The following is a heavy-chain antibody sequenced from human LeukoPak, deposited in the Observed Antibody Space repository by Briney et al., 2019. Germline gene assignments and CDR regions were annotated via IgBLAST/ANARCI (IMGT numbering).Heavy chain of an antibody. J-gene: IGHJ4*02. CDR1: GFXFISYS. CDR3: ARELVGRQDLDY. V-gene: IGHV3-21*01. Sequence: GGSLRLSCAASGFXFISYSINWVRQAPGKGLEWVSSISSNGAYTYYADSLKGRFTMSRDNAKNSLYLQMSSLRAEDTAVYYCARELVGRQDLDYWGRGTLVTVSS. CDR2: ISSNGAYT. D-gene: IGHD1-26*01.